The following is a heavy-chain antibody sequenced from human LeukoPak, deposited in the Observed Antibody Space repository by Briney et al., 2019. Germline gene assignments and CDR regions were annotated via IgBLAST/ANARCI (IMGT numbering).Heavy chain of an antibody. J-gene: IGHJ4*02. V-gene: IGHV3-53*04. CDR3: ARSYNSAWLDY. CDR2: VYSGGSI. CDR1: GFTVSSNY. D-gene: IGHD6-19*01. Sequence: GGSLRLSCAASGFTVSSNYMSWVRQAPGKGLEWVSIVYSGGSIYYADSVKGRFTTSRHNSNNTLDLQMNSLRTEDTAMYYCARSYNSAWLDYWGQGTLVTVSS.